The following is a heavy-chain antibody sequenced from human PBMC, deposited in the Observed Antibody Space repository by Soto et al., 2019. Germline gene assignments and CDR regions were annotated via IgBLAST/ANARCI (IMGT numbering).Heavy chain of an antibody. CDR1: GGSFIGYY. Sequence: SETLSLTCAVYGGSFIGYYWSWIRQPPGKGLEWIGEINHSGSTNYNPSLKSRVTISVDTSKNQFSLKLSSVTAADTAVYYCASRYYDFWSGYYAPHWGQGTLVTVSS. V-gene: IGHV4-34*01. D-gene: IGHD3-3*01. J-gene: IGHJ4*02. CDR2: INHSGST. CDR3: ASRYYDFWSGYYAPH.